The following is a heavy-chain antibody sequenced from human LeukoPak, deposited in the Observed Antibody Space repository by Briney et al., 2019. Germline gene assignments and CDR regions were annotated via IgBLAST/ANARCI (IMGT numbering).Heavy chain of an antibody. J-gene: IGHJ4*02. Sequence: SETLSLTCTVSGGSISSYYWSWIRQPPGKGLEWIGYIYYSGSTNYNPSLKSRVTISVDTSKNQFSLKLSSVTAADTAVYYCARSATTAIDYWGQGTLVTVSS. D-gene: IGHD1-26*01. V-gene: IGHV4-59*12. CDR2: IYYSGST. CDR3: ARSATTAIDY. CDR1: GGSISSYY.